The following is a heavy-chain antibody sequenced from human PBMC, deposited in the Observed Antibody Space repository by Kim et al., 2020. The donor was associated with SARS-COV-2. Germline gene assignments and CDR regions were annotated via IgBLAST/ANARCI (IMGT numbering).Heavy chain of an antibody. D-gene: IGHD5-12*01. CDR2: IYIGGST. Sequence: GGSLRLSCAASGFTVSSNYMTWVRQAPGKGLEWVSIIYIGGSTYYADSVKGRFTISRDTSKNTLYLQMNSLRAEDTAVYYCARVVDGYNPFDYWGQGTLVTVSS. CDR3: ARVVDGYNPFDY. J-gene: IGHJ4*02. V-gene: IGHV3-53*01. CDR1: GFTVSSNY.